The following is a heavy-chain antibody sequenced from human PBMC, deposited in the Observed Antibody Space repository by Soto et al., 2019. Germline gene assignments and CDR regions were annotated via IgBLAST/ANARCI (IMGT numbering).Heavy chain of an antibody. Sequence: GWSLRLSCAASGFTFSSFGMHWVRQAPGKGLEWVAVMSYDGSTKFYTDSVKGRFTIARDNSKNILYLQMNSLTIEDTAVFYCARSTSSTLNYDYGMEVWGQGTTVTVSS. J-gene: IGHJ6*02. CDR1: GFTFSSFG. D-gene: IGHD6-6*01. CDR3: ARSTSSTLNYDYGMEV. V-gene: IGHV3-30*03. CDR2: MSYDGSTK.